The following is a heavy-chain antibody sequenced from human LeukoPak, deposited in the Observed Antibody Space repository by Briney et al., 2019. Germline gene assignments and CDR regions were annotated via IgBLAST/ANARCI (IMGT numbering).Heavy chain of an antibody. J-gene: IGHJ4*02. CDR1: GFTFSNYW. D-gene: IGHD3-10*01. V-gene: IGHV3-7*01. Sequence: GGSLRLSCAASGFTFSNYWMSWVRQAPGKGLEWVANIKQAGSEKYYVDSVKGRFTISRDNSKNTLYLQMGSLRAEDMAVYYCARLLWFGELLFDYWGQGTLVTVSS. CDR2: IKQAGSEK. CDR3: ARLLWFGELLFDY.